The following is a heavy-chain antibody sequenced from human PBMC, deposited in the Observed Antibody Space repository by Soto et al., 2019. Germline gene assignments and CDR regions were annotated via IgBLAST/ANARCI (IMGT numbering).Heavy chain of an antibody. J-gene: IGHJ6*02. CDR2: ISSSSSYI. CDR3: ARDPNTAPRFYGMDV. V-gene: IGHV3-21*01. CDR1: GFTFSSYS. Sequence: GALRLSCAASGFTFSSYSMNWVRQAPGKGLEWVSSISSSSSYIYYADSAKGRFTISRDNAKNSLYLQMNSLRAEDTAVYYCARDPNTAPRFYGMDVWGQGTTVTVSS. D-gene: IGHD5-18*01.